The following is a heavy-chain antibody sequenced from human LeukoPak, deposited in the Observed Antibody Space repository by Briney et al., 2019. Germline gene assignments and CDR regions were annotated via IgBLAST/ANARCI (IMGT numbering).Heavy chain of an antibody. CDR1: GFTFSNAW. J-gene: IGHJ6*03. Sequence: GGSLRLSCTASGFTFSNAWMTWVRQAPGKGLEWVGRIKSKTDGGTTDYAAPVKGRFTISRDDSKNTLYLQMDSLKIEDTAVFYCTTIMGATGYMDVWGKGTTVTVSS. V-gene: IGHV3-15*01. CDR3: TTIMGATGYMDV. CDR2: IKSKTDGGTT. D-gene: IGHD1-26*01.